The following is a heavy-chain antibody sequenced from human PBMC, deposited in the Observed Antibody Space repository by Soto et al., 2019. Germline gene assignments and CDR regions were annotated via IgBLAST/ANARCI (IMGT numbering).Heavy chain of an antibody. CDR1: GYSFTSYR. D-gene: IGHD3-22*01. CDR2: IYPGDSDT. Sequence: GESLKISCKGSGYSFTSYRIGWVRQMPGKGLEWMGIIYPGDSDTRYSPSFQGQVTISADKSISTAYLQWSSLKASDTARYYCARHLDDCSGYLKTTYYYYGMDIWGQGTRVTVSS. V-gene: IGHV5-51*01. J-gene: IGHJ6*02. CDR3: ARHLDDCSGYLKTTYYYYGMDI.